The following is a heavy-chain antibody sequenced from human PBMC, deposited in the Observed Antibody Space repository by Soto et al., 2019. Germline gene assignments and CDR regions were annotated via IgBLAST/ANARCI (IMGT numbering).Heavy chain of an antibody. CDR2: IRNDGATM. J-gene: IGHJ6*02. CDR3: ATENYCRMEV. CDR1: GCTFRDYY. Sequence: QEQLVESGGGMVKPGGSLRLSCAASGCTFRDYYMTWIRQAPGKGLEWVSNIRNDGATMIYAGAVKGRFTISRDNAKNSRYLQYNSLRAEDTAVYYCATENYCRMEVWGQGTTVTVSS. V-gene: IGHV3-11*01.